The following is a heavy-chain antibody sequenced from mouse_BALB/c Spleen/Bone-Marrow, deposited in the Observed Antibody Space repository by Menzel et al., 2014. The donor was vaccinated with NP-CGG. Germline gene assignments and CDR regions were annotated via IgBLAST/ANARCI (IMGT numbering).Heavy chain of an antibody. V-gene: IGHV7-3*02. D-gene: IGHD2-10*01. CDR3: ASLPYYGNSACFAY. CDR2: IRNKANGYTT. Sequence: DVKLVESGGGLVQPGGSLRLSCATSGFTFTDYYMSWVRQPPGKALEWLGFIRNKANGYTTENSASVKGRLTISRDNSQNILYLQMNALRAVDSATYYGASLPYYGNSACFAYWKQGTLVTVSA. J-gene: IGHJ3*01. CDR1: GFTFTDYY.